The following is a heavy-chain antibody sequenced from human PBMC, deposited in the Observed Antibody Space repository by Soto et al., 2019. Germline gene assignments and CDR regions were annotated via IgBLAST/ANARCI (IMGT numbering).Heavy chain of an antibody. CDR1: GFTFSSYG. D-gene: IGHD3-9*01. V-gene: IGHV3-33*01. CDR3: ARLFWATAAYGMDV. CDR2: IWYDGSNK. Sequence: PGGSLRLSCAASGFTFSSYGMHWVRQAPGKGLEWVAVIWYDGSNKYYADSVKGRFTISRDNSKNTLYLQMNSLRAEDTAVYYCARLFWATAAYGMDVWGQGTTVTVSS. J-gene: IGHJ6*02.